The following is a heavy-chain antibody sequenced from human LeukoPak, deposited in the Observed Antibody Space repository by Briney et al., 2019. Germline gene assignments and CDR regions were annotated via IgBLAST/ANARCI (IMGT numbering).Heavy chain of an antibody. D-gene: IGHD5-18*01. CDR1: GFSFSRHG. CDR2: ISYDGTNK. CDR3: AKEKLPSGYSFLTDY. V-gene: IGHV3-30*18. Sequence: GGSLRLSCAASGFSFSRHGMHWVRQAPGKGLEWMAVISYDGTNKYYADSVKGRFTISRDSSKNTVYLQMNSLRAEDTAVYYCAKEKLPSGYSFLTDYWGQGTLVTVSS. J-gene: IGHJ4*02.